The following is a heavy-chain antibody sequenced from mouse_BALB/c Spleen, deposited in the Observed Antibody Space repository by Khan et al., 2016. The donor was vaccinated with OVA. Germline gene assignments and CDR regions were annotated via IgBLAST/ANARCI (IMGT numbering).Heavy chain of an antibody. Sequence: EVKLVESGGGLVRPGGSLKLSCAASGFSFSSYSMSWVRQTPEKRLEWVATISSGGTYTYYPDSVKGRFTISRDNAKNTLYLQMSSLKSEDTAMYYCPRHRGYYGHNPYFDYGGQGTTLTVSS. CDR3: PRHRGYYGHNPYFDY. CDR1: GFSFSSYS. J-gene: IGHJ2*01. V-gene: IGHV5-6-4*01. D-gene: IGHD1-1*01. CDR2: ISSGGTYT.